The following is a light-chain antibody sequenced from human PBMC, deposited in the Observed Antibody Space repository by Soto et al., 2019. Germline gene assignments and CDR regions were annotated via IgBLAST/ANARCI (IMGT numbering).Light chain of an antibody. CDR3: QSYDSSLSGWV. CDR1: NSNIGAGYD. CDR2: GNS. Sequence: QSVLTQPPSVSGAPGQRVTISCTGYNSNIGAGYDVHWYQHLPGTAPKLLIYGNSNRPSGVPDRFSASKPGTSASLAITGLQSEDEADYYCQSYDSSLSGWVFGGGTKLTVL. V-gene: IGLV1-40*01. J-gene: IGLJ3*02.